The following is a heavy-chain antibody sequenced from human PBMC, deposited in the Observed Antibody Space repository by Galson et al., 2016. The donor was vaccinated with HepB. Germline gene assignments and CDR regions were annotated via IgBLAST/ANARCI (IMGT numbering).Heavy chain of an antibody. V-gene: IGHV1-3*01. Sequence: SVKVSCTASGYTFTSYAMHWVRQAPGQRLEWMGRINAGTGNTKYSQKFQARVTITRDTSASTAYMELSSLRSEDTAVYYCARRGIAVAGFDYWGQGTLVTVSS. CDR2: INAGTGNT. CDR3: ARRGIAVAGFDY. D-gene: IGHD6-19*01. CDR1: GYTFTSYA. J-gene: IGHJ4*02.